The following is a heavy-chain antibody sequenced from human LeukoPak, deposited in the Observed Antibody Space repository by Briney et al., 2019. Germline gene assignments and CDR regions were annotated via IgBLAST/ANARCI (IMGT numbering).Heavy chain of an antibody. CDR2: ISGSGGST. D-gene: IGHD3-22*01. J-gene: IGHJ5*02. V-gene: IGHV3-23*01. Sequence: PGGSLRLSCAASGFTFSSYAMSWVRQAPGKGLEWVSAISGSGGSTYYADSVKGRFTISRDNSKNTLYLQMNSLRAEDTAVYYCAKGVLSITMIVLAWFDPWGQGTLVTVSS. CDR3: AKGVLSITMIVLAWFDP. CDR1: GFTFSSYA.